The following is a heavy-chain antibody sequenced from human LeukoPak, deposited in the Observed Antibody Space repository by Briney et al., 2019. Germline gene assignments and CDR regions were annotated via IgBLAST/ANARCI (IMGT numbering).Heavy chain of an antibody. J-gene: IGHJ4*02. CDR2: IKQEGSEK. CDR3: AREYCSSTSCHAYYFDY. V-gene: IGHV3-7*03. D-gene: IGHD2-2*01. CDR1: GFTFSIYW. Sequence: GGSLRLSCAASGFTFSIYWMSWVRQAPGEGLEWGANIKQEGSEKYYVDSGKGRFTISRANAKNSLYLQMNSLRAEDTAVYYCAREYCSSTSCHAYYFDYWGQGTLVTVSS.